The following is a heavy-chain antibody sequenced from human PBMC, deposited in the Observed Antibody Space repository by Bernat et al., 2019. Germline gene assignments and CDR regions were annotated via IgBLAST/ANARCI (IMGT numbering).Heavy chain of an antibody. CDR2: INPNSGGT. CDR3: ARESNCSGGSCYSDAFGI. D-gene: IGHD2-15*01. J-gene: IGHJ3*02. Sequence: QVQLVQSGAEVKKPGASVKVSCKASGYTFTGYYMHWVRQAPGQGLEWMGWINPNSGGTNYAQKFQGWVTMTRDTSISTAYMELSRLRSDDTAVYYCARESNCSGGSCYSDAFGIWGQGTMVTVSS. CDR1: GYTFTGYY. V-gene: IGHV1-2*04.